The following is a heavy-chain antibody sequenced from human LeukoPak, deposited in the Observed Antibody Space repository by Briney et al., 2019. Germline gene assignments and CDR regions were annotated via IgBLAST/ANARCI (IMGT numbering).Heavy chain of an antibody. CDR3: ARGQELDDGVFDS. Sequence: GGSLRLSCAASGFTFSSFAMTWVRQAPGTGLEWVSTLRSNGDTAYNADSVKGRFTISSDNSKNTVYLQMNILRVEDTAIYYCARGQELDDGVFDSWGQGTLVTVSA. V-gene: IGHV3-23*01. CDR1: GFTFSSFA. J-gene: IGHJ4*02. D-gene: IGHD1-1*01. CDR2: LRSNGDTA.